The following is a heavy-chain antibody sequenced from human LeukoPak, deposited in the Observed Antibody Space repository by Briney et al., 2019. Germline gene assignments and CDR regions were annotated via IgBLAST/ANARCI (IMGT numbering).Heavy chain of an antibody. CDR2: FDPEDGET. D-gene: IGHD6-13*01. V-gene: IGHV1-24*01. Sequence: GASVKVSCKASGYTFTNYYMHWVGQAPGKGGEWRGGFDPEDGETIYAQKFQGRVTMPEDTSTHTAYMELSSLRSEDTAVYYCATESLIAAAGTGGYWGQGTLVTVSS. CDR3: ATESLIAAAGTGGY. CDR1: GYTFTNYY. J-gene: IGHJ4*02.